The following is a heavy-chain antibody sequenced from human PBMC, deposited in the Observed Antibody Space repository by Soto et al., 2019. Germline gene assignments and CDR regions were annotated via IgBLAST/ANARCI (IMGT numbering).Heavy chain of an antibody. Sequence: QVQLVESEGGVVQPGRSLRLSCAASGVTFSSYAMHWVRQAPGKGLEWVAVIWSDGSKKYYGDSVKGRFTISRDNSKNTLYLQMNSLKVEDTAVYYCARDEEPWGQGTLVIVSS. J-gene: IGHJ5*02. CDR1: GVTFSSYA. V-gene: IGHV3-33*01. CDR2: IWSDGSKK. CDR3: ARDEEP.